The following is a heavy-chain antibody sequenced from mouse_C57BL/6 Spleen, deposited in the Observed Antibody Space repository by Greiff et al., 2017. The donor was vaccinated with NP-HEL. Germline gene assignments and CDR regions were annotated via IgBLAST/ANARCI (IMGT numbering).Heavy chain of an antibody. CDR1: GFTFSSYA. D-gene: IGHD2-10*02. CDR2: ISDGGSYT. Sequence: EVKVVESGGGLVKPGGSLKLSCAASGFTFSSYAMSWVRQTPEKRLEWVATISDGGSYTYYPDNVKGRFTISRDNAKNNLYLQMSHLKSEDTAMYYCARVHSILYAMDYWGQGTSVTVSS. V-gene: IGHV5-4*03. J-gene: IGHJ4*01. CDR3: ARVHSILYAMDY.